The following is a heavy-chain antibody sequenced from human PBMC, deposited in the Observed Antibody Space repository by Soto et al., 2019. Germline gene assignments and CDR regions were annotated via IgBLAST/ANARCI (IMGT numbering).Heavy chain of an antibody. CDR1: GGPFSCYY. CDR2: INDSGST. Sequence: QVQLQQWGAGLLKPSETLSLTCAVYGGPFSCYYWIWIRQPPGKGLEWIGEINDSGSTNYNPSLNSRVTISVETSKTQFSLKLSSVTAADTAVYYCARSRFRGGYNLWGQGNLVTVSS. CDR3: ARSRFRGGYNL. J-gene: IGHJ4*02. D-gene: IGHD5-12*01. V-gene: IGHV4-34*01.